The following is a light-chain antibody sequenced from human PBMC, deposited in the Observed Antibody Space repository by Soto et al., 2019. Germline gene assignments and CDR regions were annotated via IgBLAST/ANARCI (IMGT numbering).Light chain of an antibody. CDR2: DTS. Sequence: EIVLTQSPGTLSLSPGERATLSCRASQSVSNNYLAWYQQKPGQAPRLLIYDTSNRATGFPARFSGSGSGTDFTLTISSLEPEDFAVYYCHQRSSWPLSFGGGTKVDIK. V-gene: IGKV3-11*01. CDR1: QSVSNNY. CDR3: HQRSSWPLS. J-gene: IGKJ4*01.